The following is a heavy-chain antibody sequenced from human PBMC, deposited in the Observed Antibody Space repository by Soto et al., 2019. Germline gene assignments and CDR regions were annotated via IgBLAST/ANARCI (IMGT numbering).Heavy chain of an antibody. Sequence: PGGSLRLSCAASGFTFSTYTMNWVRQAPGKGLEWISSISSGSSYIYYAGSVKGRFTISRDNSKNTLYLQMNSLRAEDTAVYYCAKDKVLLWFGELPPLDYWGQGTLVTVSS. J-gene: IGHJ4*02. V-gene: IGHV3-21*04. CDR3: AKDKVLLWFGELPPLDY. D-gene: IGHD3-10*01. CDR1: GFTFSTYT. CDR2: ISSGSSYI.